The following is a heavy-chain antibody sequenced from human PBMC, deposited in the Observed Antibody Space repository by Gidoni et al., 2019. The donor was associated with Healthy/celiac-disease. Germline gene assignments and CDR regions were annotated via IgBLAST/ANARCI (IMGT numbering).Heavy chain of an antibody. Sequence: QVTLRESGPALVKPTQTLTLTCTFSGFSLSTSGMCVSWIRQPPGKALEWLALIDWDDDKYYSTSLKTRLTISKDTSKNQVVLTMTNMDPVDTATYYCARIRYFDWLPWGGYYYGMDVWGQGTTVTVSS. CDR2: IDWDDDK. V-gene: IGHV2-70*01. CDR1: GFSLSTSGMC. CDR3: ARIRYFDWLPWGGYYYGMDV. J-gene: IGHJ6*02. D-gene: IGHD3-9*01.